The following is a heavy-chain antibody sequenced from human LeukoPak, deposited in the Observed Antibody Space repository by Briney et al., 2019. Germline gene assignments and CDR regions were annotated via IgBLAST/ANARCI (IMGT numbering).Heavy chain of an antibody. Sequence: AGGSLRLSCAASGFTFSSFEMNWVRQAPGKGLEWVSYISSSGSTINYADSVKGRFTISRDNAKNSLYLQMNSLRAEDTAVYYCARDPADFWSGFDWFDPWGQGTLVTVSS. V-gene: IGHV3-48*03. J-gene: IGHJ5*02. D-gene: IGHD3-3*01. CDR1: GFTFSSFE. CDR2: ISSSGSTI. CDR3: ARDPADFWSGFDWFDP.